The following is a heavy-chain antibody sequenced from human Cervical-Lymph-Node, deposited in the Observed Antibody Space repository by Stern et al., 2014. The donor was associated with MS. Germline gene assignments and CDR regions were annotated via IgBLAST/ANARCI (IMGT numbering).Heavy chain of an antibody. J-gene: IGHJ4*02. CDR3: ARGHIPYAYNYLFDY. Sequence: VQLVQSGGGVAQPGTSLRLSCAASGFTFGSYGMHWVRQAPGKGLEWGALAWYDGSTAYYTNSVKGRFTISRDNSKNTLSLQMNSLTAEDTAVYYCARGHIPYAYNYLFDYWGQGTLVTVSS. CDR1: GFTFGSYG. V-gene: IGHV3-33*01. D-gene: IGHD5-24*01. CDR2: AWYDGSTA.